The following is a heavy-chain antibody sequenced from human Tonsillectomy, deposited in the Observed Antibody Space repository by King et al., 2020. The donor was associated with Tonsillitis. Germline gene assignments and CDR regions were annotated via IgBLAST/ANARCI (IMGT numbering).Heavy chain of an antibody. CDR3: AKDFAFYGMDV. CDR1: GFTFDDYA. V-gene: IGHV3-43D*03. J-gene: IGHJ6*02. Sequence: VQLVESGGVVVQPGGSLRLSCAASGFTFDDYAMHWVRQAPGKGLEWVSLISWDGGRTYYADSVKGRFTVSRDNSKNSLYLQMNSLRAEDTALYYCAKDFAFYGMDVWGQGTTVTVSS. CDR2: ISWDGGRT.